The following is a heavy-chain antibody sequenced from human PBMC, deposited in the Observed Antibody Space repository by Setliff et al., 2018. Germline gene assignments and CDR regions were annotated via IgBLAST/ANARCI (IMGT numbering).Heavy chain of an antibody. CDR2: IMPIFGTI. CDR3: VRAGVDTRSSTDYRYYMDV. V-gene: IGHV1-69*13. D-gene: IGHD5-18*01. J-gene: IGHJ6*03. CDR1: GGTFSTYG. Sequence: SVKVSCKASGGTFSTYGITWVRQAPGQGLEWVGGIMPIFGTINYAQKFQGRVTITADDSTSIAFMQLSSLPSEDTAVYYCVRAGVDTRSSTDYRYYMDVWGKGTTVTVS.